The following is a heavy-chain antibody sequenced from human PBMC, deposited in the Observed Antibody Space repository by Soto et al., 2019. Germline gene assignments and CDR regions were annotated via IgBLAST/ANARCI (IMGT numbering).Heavy chain of an antibody. CDR3: ARDPQYYYDSSGDD. CDR2: ISYDGSNK. D-gene: IGHD3-22*01. CDR1: GFTFSSYA. V-gene: IGHV3-30-3*01. J-gene: IGHJ4*02. Sequence: GGSLRLSCAASGFTFSSYAMHWVRQAPGKGLEWVAVISYDGSNKYYADSVKGRFTISRDNSKNTLYLQMSSLRAEDTAVYYCARDPQYYYDSSGDDWGQGTLVTVSS.